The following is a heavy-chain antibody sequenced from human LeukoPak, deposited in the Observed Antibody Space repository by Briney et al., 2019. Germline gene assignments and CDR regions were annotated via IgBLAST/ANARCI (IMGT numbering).Heavy chain of an antibody. V-gene: IGHV4-59*01. J-gene: IGHJ4*02. D-gene: IGHD5-18*01. CDR1: GGSISSYY. CDR2: IYYSGST. CDR3: ARGSPLQLWLREYYFDC. Sequence: SETLSLTCTVSGGSISSYYWSWLRQPPGKGLEWIGYIYYSGSTNYIPSLKSRVTITVDTSKNQFSLKLSSVTAADTVVYYCARGSPLQLWLREYYFDCWGQGTLVTVSS.